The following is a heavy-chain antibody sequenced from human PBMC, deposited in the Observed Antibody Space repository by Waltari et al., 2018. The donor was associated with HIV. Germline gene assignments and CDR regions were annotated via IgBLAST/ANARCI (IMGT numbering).Heavy chain of an antibody. CDR1: GGSFSDYY. D-gene: IGHD3-10*01. Sequence: QVQLQQWGAGLLKPSETLSLTCAVYGGSFSDYYWSWIRQPPGKGLEWMGEINHRGSTHSNPSLNSRVTISVDTSKNQFSLKLSSVTAADTAVYYCARGGNYYRSGSYYKLDYWGQGTLVTVSS. J-gene: IGHJ4*02. CDR3: ARGGNYYRSGSYYKLDY. V-gene: IGHV4-34*01. CDR2: INHRGST.